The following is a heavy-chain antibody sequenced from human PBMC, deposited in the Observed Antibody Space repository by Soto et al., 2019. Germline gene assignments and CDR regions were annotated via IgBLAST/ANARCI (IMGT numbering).Heavy chain of an antibody. CDR2: IYYSGST. CDR3: ARSLKVLVPAAMPVFSKYHYYGMAV. V-gene: IGHV4-31*03. D-gene: IGHD2-2*01. Sequence: PSETLSLTCTVSGGCISSGGYYWSWIRQHPGKGLEWIGYIYYSGSTYYNPSLKSRVTISVDTSKNQFSLKLSSVTAADTAVYYCARSLKVLVPAAMPVFSKYHYYGMAVWGQGTTVT. J-gene: IGHJ6*02. CDR1: GGCISSGGYY.